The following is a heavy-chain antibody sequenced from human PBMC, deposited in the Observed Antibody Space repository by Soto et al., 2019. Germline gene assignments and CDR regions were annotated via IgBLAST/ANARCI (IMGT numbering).Heavy chain of an antibody. D-gene: IGHD1-1*01. CDR3: AREGGYVDY. CDR1: GGPIRSSSHY. CDR2: IDESGDS. V-gene: IGHV4-39*02. Sequence: SETLSLTCTVSGGPIRSSSHYWGWIRQSPWTGLEWIGSIDESGDSYYNPSLKSRVTIFVDTSKNQFSLKLISVTGADSAIYYCAREGGYVDYWGQGTLVTVSS. J-gene: IGHJ4*02.